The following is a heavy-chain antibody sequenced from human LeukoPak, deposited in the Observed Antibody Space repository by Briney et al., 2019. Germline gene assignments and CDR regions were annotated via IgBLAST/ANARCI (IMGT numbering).Heavy chain of an antibody. CDR3: ARVEEYSSSWFDY. D-gene: IGHD6-13*01. J-gene: IGHJ4*02. V-gene: IGHV4-34*01. CDR2: INHSGST. Sequence: SETLSLTCAVYGGSFSGYYWSWIRQPPGKGLEWIGEINHSGSTNYNPSLKGRVTISVDTSKNQFSLKLSSVTAADTAVYYCARVEEYSSSWFDYWGQGTLVTVSS. CDR1: GGSFSGYY.